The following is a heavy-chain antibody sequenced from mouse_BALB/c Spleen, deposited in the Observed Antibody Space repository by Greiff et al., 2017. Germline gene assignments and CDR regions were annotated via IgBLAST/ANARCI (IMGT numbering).Heavy chain of an antibody. D-gene: IGHD2-2*01. CDR2: IWAGGST. CDR3: ASDGYHDAMDY. J-gene: IGHJ4*01. Sequence: VKLVESGPGLVAPSQSLSITCTVSGFSLTGYGVHWVRQPPGKGLEWLGVIWAGGSTNYNSALMSRLSISKNNSKSQVFLQMNSLQTDDTAMNYCASDGYHDAMDYWGPGTSVTVSS. CDR1: GFSLTGYG. V-gene: IGHV2-9*02.